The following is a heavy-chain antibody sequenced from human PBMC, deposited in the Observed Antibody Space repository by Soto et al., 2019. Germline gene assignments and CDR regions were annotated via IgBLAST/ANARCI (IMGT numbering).Heavy chain of an antibody. Sequence: PGGSLRLSCAVSGVTFSSYWMSWVRQAPGKGLEWVANIKQDGSEKYYVDSVKGRFIISRDNAKNSMYLQMNRLRAEDTAVYYCARGYGSSWSGFDPWGQVTLVTVSS. D-gene: IGHD6-13*01. J-gene: IGHJ5*02. V-gene: IGHV3-7*04. CDR3: ARGYGSSWSGFDP. CDR2: IKQDGSEK. CDR1: GVTFSSYW.